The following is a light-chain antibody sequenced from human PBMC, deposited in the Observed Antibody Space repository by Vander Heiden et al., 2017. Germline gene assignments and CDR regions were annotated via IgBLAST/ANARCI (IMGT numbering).Light chain of an antibody. V-gene: IGKV2-30*01. CDR3: MQGTQWPWT. Sequence: DVVMTQSPLSLPVTLGQPASISCRSSQSLLYSDGNTYLNWFQQRPGQSPRRLIYKVSDRDSGVPDRFSGSGSGTDFTLKISRVEAEDVGVDYCMQGTQWPWTFGQGTRVEIK. CDR1: QSLLYSDGNTY. J-gene: IGKJ1*01. CDR2: KVS.